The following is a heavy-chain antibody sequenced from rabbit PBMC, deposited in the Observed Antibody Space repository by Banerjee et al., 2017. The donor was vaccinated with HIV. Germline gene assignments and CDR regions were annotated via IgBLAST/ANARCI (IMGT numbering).Heavy chain of an antibody. D-gene: IGHD8-1*01. CDR2: INTSSGNT. CDR1: GFSFSNKYV. Sequence: QSLEESGGDLVKPEGSLTLTCTASGFSFSNKYVMCWVRQAPGKGLEWIACINTSSGNTVYATWANGRFTISRTSSTTVTLQMTSLTAADTATYFCARVGISYYRDFNLWGPGTLVTVS. V-gene: IGHV1S40*01. J-gene: IGHJ4*01. CDR3: ARVGISYYRDFNL.